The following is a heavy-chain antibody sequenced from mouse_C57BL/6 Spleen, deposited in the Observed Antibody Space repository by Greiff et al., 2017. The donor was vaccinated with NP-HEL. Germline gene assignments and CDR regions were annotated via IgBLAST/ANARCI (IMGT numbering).Heavy chain of an antibody. CDR3: GYYGTTGAMDY. D-gene: IGHD2-1*01. CDR1: GYTFTSYD. V-gene: IGHV1-85*01. Sequence: PLQQSGPELVKPGASVKLSCKASGYTFTSYDINWVKQRPGQGLEWIGWIYPRDGSTKYNEKFKGKATLTVDTSSSTAYMQLSSLTTEDSAIYYCGYYGTTGAMDYWGQGTSVTVSS. CDR2: IYPRDGST. J-gene: IGHJ4*01.